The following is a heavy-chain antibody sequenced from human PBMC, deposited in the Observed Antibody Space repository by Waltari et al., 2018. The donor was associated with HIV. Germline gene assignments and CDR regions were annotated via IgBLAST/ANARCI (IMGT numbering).Heavy chain of an antibody. D-gene: IGHD2-21*02. J-gene: IGHJ4*02. V-gene: IGHV3-48*03. CDR2: ISCDGKNK. CDR3: AREVTSSKVMNY. CDR1: GCTISLYH. Sequence: EVRLVEEGGGHVQRGGCLGLSCQASGCTISLYHMNWFRQTPGKGLEWVAYISCDGKNKYYADSLKGRFIISKDNGQNFLHLQMDRLSVDDSAKYFCAREVTSSKVMNYWGQGTPVIVSS.